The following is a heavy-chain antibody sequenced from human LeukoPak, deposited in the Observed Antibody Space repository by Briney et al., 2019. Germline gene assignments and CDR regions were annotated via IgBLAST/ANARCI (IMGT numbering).Heavy chain of an antibody. CDR1: RYTYTSYG. D-gene: IGHD3-10*01. CDR3: ARDYGSGSYRLDY. CDR2: ISTYNGNT. J-gene: IGHJ4*02. Sequence: ASVKVSCKASRYTYTSYGISWVRQAPGQGLERMGWISTYNGNTNYAQKFQGRVTMTTDTSTSTAYMELRSLTSDDTAIYFCARDYGSGSYRLDYWGQGTLVTVSP. V-gene: IGHV1-18*01.